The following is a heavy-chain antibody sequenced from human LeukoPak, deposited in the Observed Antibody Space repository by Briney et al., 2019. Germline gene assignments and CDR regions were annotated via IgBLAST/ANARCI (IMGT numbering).Heavy chain of an antibody. V-gene: IGHV4-4*07. CDR3: ARDYRAAGSFDY. J-gene: IGHJ4*02. CDR2: IYTSGST. D-gene: IGHD6-13*01. CDR1: GGSISSYY. Sequence: PSEALSLTCTVSGGSISSYYWSWIWQPAGKGLEWIGRIYTSGSTNYNPSLKSRVTMSVDTSKNQFSLKLSSVTAADTAVYYCARDYRAAGSFDYWGQGTLVTVSS.